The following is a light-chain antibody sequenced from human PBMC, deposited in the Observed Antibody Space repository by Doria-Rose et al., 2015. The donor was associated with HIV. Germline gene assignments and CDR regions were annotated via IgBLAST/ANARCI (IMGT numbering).Light chain of an antibody. J-gene: IGKJ1*01. CDR1: QGISDY. Sequence: RVTITCRATQGISDYLAWFQQKPGKVPKCLIYAASTLERGVPSRFSGSGSGTQFTLTITSLQPEDVGTYYCLQHGSFPWTFGPGTKVEIK. V-gene: IGKV1-17*03. CDR2: AAS. CDR3: LQHGSFPWT.